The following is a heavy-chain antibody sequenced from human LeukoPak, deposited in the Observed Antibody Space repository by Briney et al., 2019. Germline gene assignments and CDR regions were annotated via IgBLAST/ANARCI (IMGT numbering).Heavy chain of an antibody. V-gene: IGHV4-39*01. CDR1: GGSISSSNYY. CDR2: IYYSGNN. CDR3: ARQACSSWFARFDP. D-gene: IGHD6-13*01. J-gene: IGHJ5*02. Sequence: PETLSLTCTVSGGSISSSNYYWTWIRQPPGKGLEWIGTIYYSGNNYHNPSLKSRVTISVDTSKNQFSLKLSSVTAADTAAYYCARQACSSWFARFDPWGQGTLVTVSS.